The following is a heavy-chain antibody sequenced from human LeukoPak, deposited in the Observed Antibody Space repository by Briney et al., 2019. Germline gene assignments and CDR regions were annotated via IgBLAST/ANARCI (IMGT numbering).Heavy chain of an antibody. CDR3: AGGLRRFIITATYYYYYYYMDV. CDR1: GGSFSGYY. Sequence: PSETLSLTCAVYGGSFSGYYLSWIRQPPGKGLEWIGEINHSGSTNYNPSLKSRVTISVDTSKNQFSLKLSSGTASDTAVYYCAGGLRRFIITATYYYYYYYMDVWGKGTTVTVSS. CDR2: INHSGST. J-gene: IGHJ6*03. V-gene: IGHV4-34*01. D-gene: IGHD5/OR15-5a*01.